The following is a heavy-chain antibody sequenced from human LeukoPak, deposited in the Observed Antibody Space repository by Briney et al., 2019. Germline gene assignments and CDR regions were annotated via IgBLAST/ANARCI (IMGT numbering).Heavy chain of an antibody. CDR2: ISSSGSTI. V-gene: IGHV3-48*03. CDR3: ARANWVSVTMVRGPIYYYYYMDV. D-gene: IGHD3-10*01. J-gene: IGHJ6*03. Sequence: GGSLRLSCAASGFTFSSYEMNWVRQAPGKGLEWVSYISSSGSTIYYADSVKGRFTISRDNAKNSLYLQMNSLRAEDTAVYYCARANWVSVTMVRGPIYYYYYMDVWGKGTTVTISS. CDR1: GFTFSSYE.